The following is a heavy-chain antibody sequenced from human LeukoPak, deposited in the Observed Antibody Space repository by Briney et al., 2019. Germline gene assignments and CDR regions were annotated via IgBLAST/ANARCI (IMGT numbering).Heavy chain of an antibody. CDR2: IYPGDSDI. J-gene: IGHJ3*02. Sequence: GESLKISCKGSGYSLTSYWIGWVRQMPGKGLEWMGIIYPGDSDIRYSPSFQGQVTISADKSISTAYLQWSSLKASDTAMYYCARPAIRGYSYVDAFDIWGQGTMVTVSS. V-gene: IGHV5-51*01. CDR1: GYSLTSYW. D-gene: IGHD5-18*01. CDR3: ARPAIRGYSYVDAFDI.